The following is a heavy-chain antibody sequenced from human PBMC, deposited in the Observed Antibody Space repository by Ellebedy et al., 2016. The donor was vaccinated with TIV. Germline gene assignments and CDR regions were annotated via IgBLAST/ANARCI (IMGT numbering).Heavy chain of an antibody. CDR2: IIPIFGTA. D-gene: IGHD2-2*01. J-gene: IGHJ3*02. Sequence: SVKVSXXASGGTFSSYAISWVRQAPGQGLEWMGGIIPIFGTANYAQKFQGRVTITADESTSTAYMELNSLRAEDTAVYYCARDRSTSQAFDIWGQGTMVTVSS. CDR1: GGTFSSYA. V-gene: IGHV1-69*13. CDR3: ARDRSTSQAFDI.